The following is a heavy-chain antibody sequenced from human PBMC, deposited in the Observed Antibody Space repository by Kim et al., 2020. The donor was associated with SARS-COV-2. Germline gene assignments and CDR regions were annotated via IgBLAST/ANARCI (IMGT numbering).Heavy chain of an antibody. CDR3: ARDLLSASVFEI. D-gene: IGHD3-10*01. J-gene: IGHJ3*02. V-gene: IGHV4-31*02. Sequence: PSLRSRLSVSSDASKNQFSLTLNSVTAADTAVYYCARDLLSASVFEIWGPGTMVTVSS.